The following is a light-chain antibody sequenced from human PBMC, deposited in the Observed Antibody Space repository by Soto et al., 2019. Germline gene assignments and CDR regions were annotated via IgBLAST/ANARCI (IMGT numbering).Light chain of an antibody. J-gene: IGKJ1*01. CDR2: AAS. CDR1: QSLSSY. CDR3: QQSYSTPGT. Sequence: DIPMTQSPSSLSASVGDRVTITCRASQSLSSYLNWYQQKPGKAPKLLIYAASSLQSGVPSRFSGSGSGTDFTLTISSLQPEDFATYYCQQSYSTPGTFGQGTKVEIK. V-gene: IGKV1-39*01.